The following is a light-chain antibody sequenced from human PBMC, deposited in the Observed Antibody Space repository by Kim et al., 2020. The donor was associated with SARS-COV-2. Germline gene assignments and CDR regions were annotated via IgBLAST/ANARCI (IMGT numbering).Light chain of an antibody. CDR1: SHRSYY. J-gene: IGLJ2*01. CDR3: NSRDSSGNHLEV. V-gene: IGLV3-19*01. Sequence: LGQTVRITCQGDSHRSYYASWYQQKPGQAPVLVIYGKNNRPSGIQDRFSGSSSGNTASLTITGAQAEDEADYYCNSRDSSGNHLEVFGGGTQLTVL. CDR2: GKN.